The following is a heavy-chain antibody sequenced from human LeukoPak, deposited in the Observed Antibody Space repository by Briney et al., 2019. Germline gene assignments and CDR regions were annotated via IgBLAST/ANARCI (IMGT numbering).Heavy chain of an antibody. CDR2: IYYSGST. V-gene: IGHV4-30-4*01. CDR3: ARDFSVVRGVPLD. J-gene: IGHJ4*02. Sequence: SETLPLTCAVSGGSISSGGYYWSWIRQPPGKGLEWIGYIYYSGSTYYNPSLKSRVTISVDTSKNQFSLKLSSVTAADTAVYYCARDFSVVRGVPLDWGQGTLVTVSS. D-gene: IGHD3-10*01. CDR1: GGSISSGGYY.